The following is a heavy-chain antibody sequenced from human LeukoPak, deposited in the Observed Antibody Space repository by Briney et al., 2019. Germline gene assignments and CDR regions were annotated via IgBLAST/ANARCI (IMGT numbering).Heavy chain of an antibody. CDR1: GGSFSGYY. Sequence: NTSETLSLTCAVYGGSFSGYYWSWIRQPPGKGLEWIGEINHSGSTNYNPSLKSRVTISVDTSKNQFSLKLSSATAADTAVYYCARSTVVRGAFDYWGQGTLVTVSS. D-gene: IGHD4-23*01. CDR3: ARSTVVRGAFDY. J-gene: IGHJ4*02. V-gene: IGHV4-34*01. CDR2: INHSGST.